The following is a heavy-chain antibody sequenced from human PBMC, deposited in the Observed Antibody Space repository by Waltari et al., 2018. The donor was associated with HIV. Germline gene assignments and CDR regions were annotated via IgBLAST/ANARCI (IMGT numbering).Heavy chain of an antibody. CDR3: ARDQILRFLEWSFDY. D-gene: IGHD3-3*01. V-gene: IGHV4-38-2*02. Sequence: QVQLQESGPGLVKPSETLSLTCAVSGYSISTGYSWGWIRQPPGKGLEWIGSIYHSGSTYYNPSLRSRVAISVDTSKNQFSLNLNSVTAADTAVYYCARDQILRFLEWSFDYWGQGILVTVS. CDR1: GYSISTGYS. CDR2: IYHSGST. J-gene: IGHJ4*02.